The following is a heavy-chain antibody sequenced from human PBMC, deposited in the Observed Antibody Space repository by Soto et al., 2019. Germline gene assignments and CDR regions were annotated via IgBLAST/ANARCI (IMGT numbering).Heavy chain of an antibody. J-gene: IGHJ4*01. CDR2: ISAYNGNT. Sequence: ASVKVSCKASGYTFIIYGIIWVRQAPGQGLEWMGWISAYNGNTNYAQKLQGRVTMTTDTSTSTAYMELRSLRSDDTAVYYCAREYCSGGSCYQVDYWGQEPWSPSPQ. D-gene: IGHD2-15*01. CDR3: AREYCSGGSCYQVDY. CDR1: GYTFIIYG. V-gene: IGHV1-18*01.